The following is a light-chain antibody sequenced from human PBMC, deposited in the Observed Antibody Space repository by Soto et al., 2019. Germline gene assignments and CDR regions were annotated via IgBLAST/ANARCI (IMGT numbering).Light chain of an antibody. CDR2: EVS. J-gene: IGLJ3*02. CDR3: SSTAGNNNLV. Sequence: QSVLTQSPSASGSPGQSVTISCTGTSSDVGGHNYVSWYQHHPGKAPKLIIYEVSKRPSGVPDRFSGSKCGNTASLTVSGLQAEDEAVYYCSSTAGNNNLVFGGGTKLTVL. CDR1: SSDVGGHNY. V-gene: IGLV2-8*01.